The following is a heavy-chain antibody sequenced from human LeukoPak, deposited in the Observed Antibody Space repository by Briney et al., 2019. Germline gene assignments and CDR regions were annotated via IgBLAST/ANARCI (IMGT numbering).Heavy chain of an antibody. CDR2: IDNDEITT. Sequence: GGSLRLSCVASGFTFSSLWMHWVRQAPGKGLEWVSRIDNDEITTTYADSVKGRFTISRDNAKNTLYLQMNSLRAEDTGVYYCATSADSPGSSWGQGTLITVSS. V-gene: IGHV3-74*01. CDR3: ATSADSPGSS. CDR1: GFTFSSLW. D-gene: IGHD2-15*01. J-gene: IGHJ4*02.